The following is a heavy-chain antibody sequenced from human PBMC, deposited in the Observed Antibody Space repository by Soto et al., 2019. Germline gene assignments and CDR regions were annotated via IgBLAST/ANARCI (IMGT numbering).Heavy chain of an antibody. CDR3: ARIKLGYCSSTSCSDPDYYYYYMDV. J-gene: IGHJ6*03. CDR2: IYYSGST. V-gene: IGHV4-39*01. Sequence: SETLSLTCTVSGGSISSSSYYWGWIRQPPGKGLEWIGSIYYSGSTYYNPSLKSRVTISVDTSKNQFSLKLSSVTAADTAVYYCARIKLGYCSSTSCSDPDYYYYYMDVRGKGTTVTVSS. CDR1: GGSISSSSYY. D-gene: IGHD2-2*01.